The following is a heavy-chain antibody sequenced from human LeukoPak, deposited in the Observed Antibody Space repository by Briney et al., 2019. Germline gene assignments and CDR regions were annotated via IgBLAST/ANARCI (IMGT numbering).Heavy chain of an antibody. J-gene: IGHJ6*03. CDR1: GFTFSSYA. V-gene: IGHV3-23*01. CDR3: AKDARTDWSDHYYYYLDV. CDR2: ISGRGGST. Sequence: GGALILSFSASGFTFSSYAMSWVRQAPGKGLELVSPISGRGGSTYYADSVQGRFTISRDNSKNTLYLQINSLRAEDTAVYYCAKDARTDWSDHYYYYLDVWGKGTTVTVSS. D-gene: IGHD3/OR15-3a*01.